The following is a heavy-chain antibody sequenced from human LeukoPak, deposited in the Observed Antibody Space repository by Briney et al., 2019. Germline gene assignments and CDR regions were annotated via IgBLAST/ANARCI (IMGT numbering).Heavy chain of an antibody. CDR2: ISDSGSA. CDR1: GSSMSSDYY. CDR3: ARVTGYMIEDYFDY. Sequence: PSETLSLTCTVSGSSMSSDYYWGWIRQPPGKGLEWIGSISDSGSAYYNPSLKSRVVISVDPSKKQFSLKVTSVTAADTAVYYCARVTGYMIEDYFDYWGQGTLVTVSS. D-gene: IGHD3-22*01. J-gene: IGHJ4*02. V-gene: IGHV4-38-2*02.